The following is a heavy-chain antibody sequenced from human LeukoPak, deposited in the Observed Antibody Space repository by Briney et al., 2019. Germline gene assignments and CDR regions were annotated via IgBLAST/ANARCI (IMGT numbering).Heavy chain of an antibody. CDR1: GYTFTGYY. D-gene: IGHD3-10*01. Sequence: GASVKVSCKASGYTFTGYYMHWVRQAPGQGLEWMGWINPNSGGTNYAQKFQGRVTMTRDTSISTAYMELSRLRSDDTAVYYCARAGYYGSGSYRRNWFDPWGQGTLVTVSS. V-gene: IGHV1-2*02. CDR3: ARAGYYGSGSYRRNWFDP. CDR2: INPNSGGT. J-gene: IGHJ5*02.